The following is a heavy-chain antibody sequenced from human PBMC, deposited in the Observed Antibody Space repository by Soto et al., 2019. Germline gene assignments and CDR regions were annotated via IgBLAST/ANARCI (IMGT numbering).Heavy chain of an antibody. D-gene: IGHD6-6*01. CDR3: ARDDEDGSSSGYYFGMDV. V-gene: IGHV1-18*04. CDR1: GYTFTSYG. Sequence: XSVKVSCKASGYTFTSYGISWVRQAPGQGLEWMGWISAYNGNTNYAQKLQGRVTMTTDTSTSTAYMELRSLRSDDTAVYYCARDDEDGSSSGYYFGMDVWGQGTMVTVSS. J-gene: IGHJ6*02. CDR2: ISAYNGNT.